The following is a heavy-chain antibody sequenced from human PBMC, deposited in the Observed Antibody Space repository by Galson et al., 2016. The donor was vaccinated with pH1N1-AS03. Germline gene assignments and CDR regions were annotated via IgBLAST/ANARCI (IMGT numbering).Heavy chain of an antibody. D-gene: IGHD3/OR15-3a*01. CDR1: GFTFSSYA. V-gene: IGHV3-30*01. CDR3: ARDHDFWTGYSGGYYYYIDV. J-gene: IGHJ6*03. CDR2: ISYDGSDK. Sequence: SLRLSCAASGFTFSSYAMHWVRQAPGKGLEWVAVISYDGSDKYYVDSVKGRFTISRDNSKNTLHLQMNSLRAEDTAVYYCARDHDFWTGYSGGYYYYIDVWGKGTTVTVSS.